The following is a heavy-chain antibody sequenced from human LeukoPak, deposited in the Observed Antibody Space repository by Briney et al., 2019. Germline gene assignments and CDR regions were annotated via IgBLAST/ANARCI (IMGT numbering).Heavy chain of an antibody. D-gene: IGHD2-15*01. CDR1: GYTFTGYY. Sequence: ASVKVSCKASGYTFTGYYMHWVRQAPGQGLEWMGRINPSSGGTNYAQKFQGRVTMTRDTSISTAYMELSRLRSDDTAVYYCATVVVVAAKGFDPFDPWGQGTLVTVSS. CDR3: ATVVVVAAKGFDPFDP. CDR2: INPSSGGT. V-gene: IGHV1-2*06. J-gene: IGHJ5*02.